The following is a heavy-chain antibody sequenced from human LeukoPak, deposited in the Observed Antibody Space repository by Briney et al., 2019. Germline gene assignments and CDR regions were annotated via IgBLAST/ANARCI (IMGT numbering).Heavy chain of an antibody. V-gene: IGHV3-23*01. D-gene: IGHD6-13*01. Sequence: GRSLRLSCAASGFTFSSYAMSWVRQAPGKGLEWVSGISGSGGSTYYADSVKGRFTISRDNSKNTLYLQMNSLRAEDTAVYYCAKDLRSSNYYFFDYWGQGTLVAVSS. CDR2: ISGSGGST. CDR1: GFTFSSYA. J-gene: IGHJ4*02. CDR3: AKDLRSSNYYFFDY.